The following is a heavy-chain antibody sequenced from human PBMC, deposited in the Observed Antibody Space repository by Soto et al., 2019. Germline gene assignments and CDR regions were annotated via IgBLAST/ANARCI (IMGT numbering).Heavy chain of an antibody. V-gene: IGHV3-21*04. CDR1: GFTFSDYS. J-gene: IGHJ5*02. Sequence: PGGSLRLSCAASGFTFSDYSMTWVRQAPGKGLEWVSAISSSSGSIYYADSLKGRFTISRDNAKNSLYLQMNSLRAEDTAVYYCAKDLVVVANWFDPWGQGTLVTVSS. CDR2: ISSSSGSI. CDR3: AKDLVVVANWFDP. D-gene: IGHD2-15*01.